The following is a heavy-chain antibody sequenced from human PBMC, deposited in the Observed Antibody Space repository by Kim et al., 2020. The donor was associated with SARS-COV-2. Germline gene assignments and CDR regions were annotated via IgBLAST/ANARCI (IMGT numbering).Heavy chain of an antibody. CDR2: IYYSGST. Sequence: SETLSLTCTVSGGSISSYYWSWIRQPPGKGLEWIGYIYYSGSTNYNPSLKSRVTISVDTSKNQFSLKLSSVTAADTAAYSCARHTRTGIRWDDYSGHGT. J-gene: IGHJ4*01. CDR3: ARHTRTGIRWDDY. D-gene: IGHD1-26*01. CDR1: GGSISSYY. V-gene: IGHV4-59*08.